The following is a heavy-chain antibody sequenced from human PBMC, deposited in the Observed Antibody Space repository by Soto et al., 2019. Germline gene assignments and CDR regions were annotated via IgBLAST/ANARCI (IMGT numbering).Heavy chain of an antibody. CDR2: MYSSGST. Sequence: SETLSLTCTVSSGSITLYYWNWIRRSPGKGLEWIGYMYSSGSTNYRSSLKSRVTISGDTSKNQFSLRLRSVTAADTAVYFCARSTGYGDSYFDYWGQGALVTVSS. V-gene: IGHV4-59*01. CDR3: ARSTGYGDSYFDY. D-gene: IGHD4-17*01. CDR1: SGSITLYY. J-gene: IGHJ4*02.